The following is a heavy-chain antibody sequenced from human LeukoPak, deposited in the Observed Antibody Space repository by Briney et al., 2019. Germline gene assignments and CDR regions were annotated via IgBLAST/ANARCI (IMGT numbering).Heavy chain of an antibody. J-gene: IGHJ4*02. CDR2: IHNSGDKT. D-gene: IGHD2-21*01. V-gene: IGHV3-23*01. Sequence: GGSLRLSCAASGFTFTIYTMAWVRQAPGKGLEWVSSIHNSGDKTFYSDSVRGRFTISRDNSKSTVYLQMNSLRADDTALYYCAKETGGDWGYFEYWGQGILVTVSS. CDR1: GFTFTIYT. CDR3: AKETGGDWGYFEY.